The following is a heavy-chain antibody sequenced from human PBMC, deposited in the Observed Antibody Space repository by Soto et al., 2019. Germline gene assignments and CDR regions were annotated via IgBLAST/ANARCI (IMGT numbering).Heavy chain of an antibody. V-gene: IGHV3-23*01. CDR2: ISGSGGST. D-gene: IGHD4-17*01. J-gene: IGHJ3*02. CDR3: AKDPRLRGGGDAFDI. Sequence: EVQLLESGGGLVQPGGSLRLSCAASGFTFSSYAMSWVRQAPGKGLEWVSAISGSGGSTYYADSVKGRFTISRDNSKNTLYLQMNSLGAGETAVYYWAKDPRLRGGGDAFDIWGQGTMVTVSS. CDR1: GFTFSSYA.